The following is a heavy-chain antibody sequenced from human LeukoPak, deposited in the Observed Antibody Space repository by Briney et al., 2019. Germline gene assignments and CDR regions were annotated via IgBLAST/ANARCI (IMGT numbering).Heavy chain of an antibody. J-gene: IGHJ6*03. D-gene: IGHD3-16*01. CDR2: ISYDGSNK. CDR3: ARISGGYYMDV. V-gene: IGHV3-30*04. Sequence: GGSLRLSCAASGFTFSSYAMHWVRQAPGKGLEWVAVISYDGSNKYYVDSVKGRFTISRDNSKNTLYLQMNSLRAEDTAVYYCARISGGYYMDVWGKGTTVTISS. CDR1: GFTFSSYA.